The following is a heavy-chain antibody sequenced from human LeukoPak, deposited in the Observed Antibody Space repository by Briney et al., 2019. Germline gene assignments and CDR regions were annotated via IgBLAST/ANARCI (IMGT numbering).Heavy chain of an antibody. V-gene: IGHV4-39*07. D-gene: IGHD5/OR15-5a*01. CDR1: GGSISSSSYY. CDR2: VYYTGTT. CDR3: ARLGSNDY. Sequence: PSETLSLTCNVSGGSISSSSYYWGWIRQPPGKGLEWLGNVYYTGTTYYNPSLKSRVAISIDTSKSQFSLKLSSVTAADTAVYYCARLGSNDYWGQGTLVTVSS. J-gene: IGHJ4*02.